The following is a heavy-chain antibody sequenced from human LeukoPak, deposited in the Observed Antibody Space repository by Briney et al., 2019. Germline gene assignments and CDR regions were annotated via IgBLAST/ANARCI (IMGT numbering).Heavy chain of an antibody. CDR2: NYPGDSDN. CDR3: ARHLNRGNFLQAKRSLHYPSWFDP. D-gene: IGHD5-24*01. J-gene: IGHJ5*02. V-gene: IGHV5-51*01. Sequence: GESLKISCKGSGYSFTSYWSGWVRQMPGKGLEWMGINYPGDSDNRSSTTFQGQVTISAEKSISTAYLQWSSLKASDTAMYYCARHLNRGNFLQAKRSLHYPSWFDPWGQGTLVTVSS. CDR1: GYSFTSYW.